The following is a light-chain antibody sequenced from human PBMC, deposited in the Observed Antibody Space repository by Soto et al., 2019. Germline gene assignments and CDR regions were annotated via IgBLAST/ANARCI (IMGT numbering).Light chain of an antibody. Sequence: QSVLTQSPSASASLGASVKLTCTLSSGHSSYAIAWHQQQPEKGPRYLMKLNSDGSHSQGDGIPDRFSGSSSGAERYLTISSLQSEDEADYYCQTWGTGIHVVFGGGTKVT. CDR3: QTWGTGIHVV. V-gene: IGLV4-69*01. CDR1: SGHSSYA. J-gene: IGLJ2*01. CDR2: LNSDGSH.